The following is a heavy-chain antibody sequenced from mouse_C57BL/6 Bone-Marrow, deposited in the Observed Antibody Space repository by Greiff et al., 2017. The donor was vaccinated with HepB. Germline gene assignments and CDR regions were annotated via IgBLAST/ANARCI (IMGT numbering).Heavy chain of an antibody. V-gene: IGHV5-2*01. D-gene: IGHD2-4*01. Sequence: EVKLVESGGGLVQPGESLKLSCESNEYEFPSHDMSWVRKTPEKRLELVAAINSDGGSTYYPDTMERRTIISRDNTKKTLYLQMSSLRSEDAALYYCARLDDYDDAMDYWGQGTSVTVSA. CDR2: INSDGGST. J-gene: IGHJ4*01. CDR3: ARLDDYDDAMDY. CDR1: EYEFPSHD.